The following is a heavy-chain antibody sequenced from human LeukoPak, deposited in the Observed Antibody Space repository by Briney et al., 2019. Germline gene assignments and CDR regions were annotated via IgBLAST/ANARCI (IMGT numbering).Heavy chain of an antibody. V-gene: IGHV3-23*01. CDR2: ISGSGGST. D-gene: IGHD3-10*01. Sequence: PGGSLGLSCAASGFTFSSYAMSWVRQAPGKGLEWVSAISGSGGSTYYADSVKGRFTISRDNSKNTLYLQMNSLRAEDTAVYYCANGYYGSGSYYNGIYWGQGTLVTVSS. CDR1: GFTFSSYA. CDR3: ANGYYGSGSYYNGIY. J-gene: IGHJ4*02.